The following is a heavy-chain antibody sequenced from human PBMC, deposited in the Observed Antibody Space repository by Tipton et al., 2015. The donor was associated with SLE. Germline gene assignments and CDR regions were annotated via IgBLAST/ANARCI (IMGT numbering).Heavy chain of an antibody. J-gene: IGHJ4*02. V-gene: IGHV3-23*01. CDR2: ISGSGGST. D-gene: IGHD6-13*01. CDR3: ARSGIAAAGTIDY. Sequence: SLRLSCAASGFTFSSYAMSWVRQAPGKGLEWVSAISGSGGSTYYADSVKGRFTISRDNSKNTLYLQMNSLRAEDTAVYYCARSGIAAAGTIDYWGQGTLVTVSS. CDR1: GFTFSSYA.